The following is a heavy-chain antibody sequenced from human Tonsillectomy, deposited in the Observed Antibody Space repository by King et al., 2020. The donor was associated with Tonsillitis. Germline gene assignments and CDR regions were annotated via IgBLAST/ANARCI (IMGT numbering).Heavy chain of an antibody. D-gene: IGHD3-16*01. CDR1: GFTFSTYA. CDR2: IDGNGDRT. Sequence: VQLVESGGGLVQPGGSLRLSCAASGFTFSTYAMNWVRQAPGKGLEWVSTIDGNGDRTHYADSVKGRFTISRDNSKNTLYLQMNSLRAEDTAVYYCAKEWFHEDGGGGGQGTLVTVSS. V-gene: IGHV3-23*04. J-gene: IGHJ4*02. CDR3: AKEWFHEDGGG.